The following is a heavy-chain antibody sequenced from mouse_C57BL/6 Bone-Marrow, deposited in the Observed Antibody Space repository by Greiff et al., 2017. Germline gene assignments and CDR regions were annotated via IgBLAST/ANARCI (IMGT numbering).Heavy chain of an antibody. Sequence: EVQRVESGAELVRPGASVKLSCTASGFNIKDDYMHWVKQRAEQGLEWIGWIDPENGDTEYASKFQGKATITADTSSNTAYLQLSSLTSEDTAVYYCTTLITTVVADYAMDYWGQGTSVTVSS. V-gene: IGHV14-4*01. CDR3: TTLITTVVADYAMDY. CDR2: IDPENGDT. J-gene: IGHJ4*01. CDR1: GFNIKDDY. D-gene: IGHD1-1*01.